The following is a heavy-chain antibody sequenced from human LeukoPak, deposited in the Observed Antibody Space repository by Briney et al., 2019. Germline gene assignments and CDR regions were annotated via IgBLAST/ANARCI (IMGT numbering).Heavy chain of an antibody. D-gene: IGHD1-1*01. CDR1: GFTFSSYW. V-gene: IGHV3-33*08. J-gene: IGHJ4*02. CDR3: ARDPAGSGFAFDS. Sequence: PGGSLRLSCAASGFTFSSYWMHWVRQAPGKGLVWVAFIWSDGSNKYYADSVKGRFTISRDNSEDTLYLQMNSLRVEDTAVYYCARDPAGSGFAFDSWGQGALVTVSS. CDR2: IWSDGSNK.